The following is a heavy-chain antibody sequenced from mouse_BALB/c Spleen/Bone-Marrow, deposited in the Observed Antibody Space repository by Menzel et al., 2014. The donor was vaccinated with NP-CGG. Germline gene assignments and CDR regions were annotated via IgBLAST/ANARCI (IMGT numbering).Heavy chain of an antibody. CDR2: IRNKANGYTT. V-gene: IGHV7-3*02. Sequence: VMLVESGGGLVQPGGSLRLSCATSGFTFTDYYMSWVRQPPGKALEWLGFIRNKANGYTTEYSASVKGRFTISRDNSQSILYLQMNTLRAEDSATYYCARDDYYAMDYWDQGTSVTVSS. CDR1: GFTFTDYY. J-gene: IGHJ4*01. CDR3: ARDDYYAMDY.